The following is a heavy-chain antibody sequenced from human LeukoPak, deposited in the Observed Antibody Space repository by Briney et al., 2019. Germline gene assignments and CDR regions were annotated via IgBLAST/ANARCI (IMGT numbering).Heavy chain of an antibody. D-gene: IGHD5-12*01. V-gene: IGHV5-51*01. Sequence: GESLKISCKGSGYSFTSYWIGWVRQMPGKGLEWIGIIYPGDSDTRYSPSFQGQVTISADKSISTAYLQWSSLKASDTAMYHCARRIEWLGNNWFDPWGQGTLVTVSS. J-gene: IGHJ5*02. CDR1: GYSFTSYW. CDR2: IYPGDSDT. CDR3: ARRIEWLGNNWFDP.